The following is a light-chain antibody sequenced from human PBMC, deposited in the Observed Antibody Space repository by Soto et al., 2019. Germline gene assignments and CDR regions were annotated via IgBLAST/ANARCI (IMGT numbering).Light chain of an antibody. Sequence: DIQMTQSSSSLSASVGDRVTITCRASQSISNYLNWYQQKPGRAPKLLIYATSSLQSGVPSRVSGSRSGTDFSLIISSLQPDEFATYYCQQSYSIPHLVGGGTKVEIK. V-gene: IGKV1-39*01. J-gene: IGKJ4*01. CDR2: ATS. CDR3: QQSYSIPHL. CDR1: QSISNY.